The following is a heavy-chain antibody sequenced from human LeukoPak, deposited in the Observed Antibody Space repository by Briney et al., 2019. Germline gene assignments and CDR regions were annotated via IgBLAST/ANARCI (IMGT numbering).Heavy chain of an antibody. J-gene: IGHJ2*01. Sequence: GGSLRLSCAASGNYWMHWVRQVPGKGLVWVSHINSDGSWTSYADSVKGRFTISKDNAKNTVYLQMNSLRAEDTAVYYCARDTRLSLRRHGYFDLWGRGTLVTVSS. V-gene: IGHV3-74*01. D-gene: IGHD4-17*01. CDR3: ARDTRLSLRRHGYFDL. CDR2: INSDGSWT. CDR1: GNYW.